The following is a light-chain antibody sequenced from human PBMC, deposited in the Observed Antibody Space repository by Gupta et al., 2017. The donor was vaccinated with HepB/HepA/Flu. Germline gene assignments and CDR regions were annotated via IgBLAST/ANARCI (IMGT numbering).Light chain of an antibody. J-gene: IGLJ2*01. CDR3: AAWDDSLGGVV. CDR2: RNN. Sequence: QSVLPQPPSASATPGQRVTISCSGSSSNIGSNYVYWYQQLPGTAPKLLIYRNNQRPSGVPDRFSGSKSGTSASLAISGLRSEDEADYYCAAWDDSLGGVVFGGGTKLTVL. CDR1: SSNIGSNY. V-gene: IGLV1-47*01.